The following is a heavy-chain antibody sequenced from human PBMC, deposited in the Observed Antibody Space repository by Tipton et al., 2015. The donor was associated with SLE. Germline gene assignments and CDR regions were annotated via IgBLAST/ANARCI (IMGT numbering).Heavy chain of an antibody. J-gene: IGHJ3*02. Sequence: SLRLSCAASGFTFSSYWMHWVRQAPGKGLVWVSRTNSDGSSTSYADSVKGRFTISRDNAKNTLYLQMNSLRAEDTAVYYCARDLKDDDAFDIWGQGTMVTVSS. V-gene: IGHV3-74*01. CDR3: ARDLKDDDAFDI. CDR2: TNSDGSST. CDR1: GFTFSSYW.